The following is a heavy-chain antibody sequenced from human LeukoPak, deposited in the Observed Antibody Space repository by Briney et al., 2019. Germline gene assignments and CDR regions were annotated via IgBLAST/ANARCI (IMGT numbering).Heavy chain of an antibody. CDR3: ARQGGYCDASSCYSGDYYYYHGMDV. V-gene: IGHV4-61*02. J-gene: IGHJ6*02. Sequence: PSQTLSLTCTVSGGSISSGRYYWSWIRQPAGKALEWIARLSSTGSTNYNPSLKSRVTISVDTSKDQFALNLSSVTAADTAVYYCARQGGYCDASSCYSGDYYYYHGMDVWGQGTTVTVSS. D-gene: IGHD2-2*02. CDR1: GGSISSGRYY. CDR2: LSSTGST.